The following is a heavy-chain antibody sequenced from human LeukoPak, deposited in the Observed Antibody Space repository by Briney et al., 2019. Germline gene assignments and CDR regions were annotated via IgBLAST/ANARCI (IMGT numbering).Heavy chain of an antibody. CDR1: GFTFGKYA. J-gene: IGHJ3*02. V-gene: IGHV3-21*01. CDR2: ISSSSSYI. Sequence: NTGGSLRLSCAASGFTFGKYAMNWVRQAPGKGLEWVSSISSSSSYIYYADSVKGRFTISRDNAKNSLYLQMNSLRAEDTAVYYCARSGLDAFDIWGQGTMVTVSS. CDR3: ARSGLDAFDI. D-gene: IGHD3/OR15-3a*01.